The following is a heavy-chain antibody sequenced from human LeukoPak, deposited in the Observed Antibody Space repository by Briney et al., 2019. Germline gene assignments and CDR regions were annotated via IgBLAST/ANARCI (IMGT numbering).Heavy chain of an antibody. CDR3: AKSESGYNDYVSGGFDY. J-gene: IGHJ4*02. D-gene: IGHD5-12*01. Sequence: GGSLRLSCAASGFTFSYYGMHWVRQAPGKGLEWVAVISYYGGNQYYVDSVKGRFTISRDNSKNTLYLQMISLRVEDTAAYYCAKSESGYNDYVSGGFDYWGQGTLVTVSS. CDR2: ISYYGGNQ. CDR1: GFTFSYYG. V-gene: IGHV3-30*18.